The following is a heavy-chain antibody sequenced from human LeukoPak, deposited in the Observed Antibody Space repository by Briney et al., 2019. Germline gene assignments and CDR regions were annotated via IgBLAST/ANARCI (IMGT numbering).Heavy chain of an antibody. Sequence: SETLSLTCAVYGGSFSGYYWSWIRQPPGKGLEWIGEINHSGSTNYNPSLKSRVTISVDTSKNQFSLKLSSVTAAGTAVYYCARVWDCSGRSCYLSPSGMDVWGKGTTVTVSS. J-gene: IGHJ6*04. CDR1: GGSFSGYY. CDR3: ARVWDCSGRSCYLSPSGMDV. CDR2: INHSGST. D-gene: IGHD2-15*01. V-gene: IGHV4-34*01.